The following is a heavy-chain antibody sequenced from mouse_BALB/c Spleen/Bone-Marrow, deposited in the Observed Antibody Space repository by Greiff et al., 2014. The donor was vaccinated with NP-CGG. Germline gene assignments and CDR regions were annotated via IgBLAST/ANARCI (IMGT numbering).Heavy chain of an antibody. Sequence: QVHVKQSGVELVGPGTSVKVSCKASGYAFTNYWVEWVKQRPGQGLEWIGVINPGSGGINYNEKFKGKATLTADKSSNTAYMQLSSLTSDDSAVYFCARELGRGFAYWGQGTLVTVSA. CDR3: ARELGRGFAY. CDR1: GYAFTNYW. CDR2: INPGSGGI. J-gene: IGHJ3*01. D-gene: IGHD4-1*01. V-gene: IGHV1-54*01.